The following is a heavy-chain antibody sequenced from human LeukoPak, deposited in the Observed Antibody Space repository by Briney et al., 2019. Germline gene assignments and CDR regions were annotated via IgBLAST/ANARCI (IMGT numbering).Heavy chain of an antibody. CDR1: GYTFTSYG. D-gene: IGHD2-2*01. CDR3: ARSRSSDQLLPDY. V-gene: IGHV1-18*01. Sequence: ASVKVSCKASGYTFTSYGISWVPQAPGQGRELIGWISAYNGNTNYAQKFECRFTMTTDTSTSTAYMERRSLRSADTAVYYCARSRSSDQLLPDYWGQGTLVTVSS. CDR2: ISAYNGNT. J-gene: IGHJ4*02.